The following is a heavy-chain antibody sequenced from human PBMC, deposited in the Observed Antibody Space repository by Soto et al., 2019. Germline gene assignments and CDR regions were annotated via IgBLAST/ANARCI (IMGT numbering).Heavy chain of an antibody. CDR2: ISGSGGST. CDR1: GFTFSSYA. CDR3: AKEKRITMIVVVNDAFDI. Sequence: GGSLRLSCAASGFTFSSYAMSWVRQAPGKGLEWVSAISGSGGSTYYADSVKGRFTISRDNSKNTLYLQMNSLRAEDTAVYYCAKEKRITMIVVVNDAFDIWGQGTMVTVSS. V-gene: IGHV3-23*01. J-gene: IGHJ3*02. D-gene: IGHD3-22*01.